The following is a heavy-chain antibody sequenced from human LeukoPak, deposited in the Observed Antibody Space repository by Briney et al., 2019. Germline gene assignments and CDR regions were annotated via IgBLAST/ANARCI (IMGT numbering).Heavy chain of an antibody. J-gene: IGHJ5*02. D-gene: IGHD3-10*01. CDR3: ARGSGWYDP. V-gene: IGHV4-59*11. CDR2: FHVSGTI. CDR1: GGSLSGRS. Sequence: SETLSLTCTVSGGSLSGRSWSWIRQPPGKGLEWIGYFHVSGTINYNPSLQSRVTISVDMSKNQFSLRLSSVTAADTAVYFCARGSGWYDPWGQGTLVTVSS.